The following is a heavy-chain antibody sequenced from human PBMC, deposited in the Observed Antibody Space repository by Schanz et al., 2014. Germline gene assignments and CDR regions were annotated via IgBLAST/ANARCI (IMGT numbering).Heavy chain of an antibody. CDR2: IWYDGTKK. D-gene: IGHD3-10*01. Sequence: VQLVESGGGLVKPGGSLRLSCAASGFTFRNYGMHLVRQAPGKGLEWVAVIWYDGTKKYYADSVKGRFTIARDNSKNTLYLQMNSLRVEDTAVYYCARDESYGGSGSYYNGYGMDVWGQGTTVTVSS. J-gene: IGHJ6*02. CDR1: GFTFRNYG. CDR3: ARDESYGGSGSYYNGYGMDV. V-gene: IGHV3-33*01.